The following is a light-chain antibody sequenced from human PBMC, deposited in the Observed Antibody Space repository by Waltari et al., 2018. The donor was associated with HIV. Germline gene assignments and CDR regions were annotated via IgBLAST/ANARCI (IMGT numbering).Light chain of an antibody. CDR3: QQYNNWPGIT. V-gene: IGKV3-15*01. CDR1: QSINNN. CDR2: GAS. Sequence: EIVMTQSPATLSVSPGERATLSCRASQSINNNLAWYQQKPGQAPRLLIYGASTGATGIPARFSGSGAGKEFTLTISSLQSEDVAVYYCQQYNNWPGITFGPGTKVDIK. J-gene: IGKJ3*01.